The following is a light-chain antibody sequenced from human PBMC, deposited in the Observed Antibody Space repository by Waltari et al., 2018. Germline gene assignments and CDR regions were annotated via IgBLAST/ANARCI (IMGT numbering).Light chain of an antibody. CDR1: QNIGTN. Sequence: DIQVTQSPSSLSASVGDRVSITCRASQNIGTNLNWYQQQPGRAPKLLIYDVSSLNSGVPSRFRGSSSGTEFTLTISSLQPEDFATYYCQQSFTIPVAFGGGTKVDI. CDR2: DVS. V-gene: IGKV1-39*01. J-gene: IGKJ4*01. CDR3: QQSFTIPVA.